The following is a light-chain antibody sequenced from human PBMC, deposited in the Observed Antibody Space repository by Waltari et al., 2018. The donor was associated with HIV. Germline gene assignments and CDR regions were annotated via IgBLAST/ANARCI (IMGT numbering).Light chain of an antibody. CDR3: QQRRTWAT. Sequence: EIVLTQSPGALSVSPGGGATLPCRASQNIGVSLAWYQQKPGQPPRLLIYGASHRPTGIPPRFSGSGSGTDFTRTIRSLEIEDFAVYYCQQRRTWATFGGGTKVEIK. CDR1: QNIGVS. CDR2: GAS. J-gene: IGKJ4*01. V-gene: IGKV3-11*01.